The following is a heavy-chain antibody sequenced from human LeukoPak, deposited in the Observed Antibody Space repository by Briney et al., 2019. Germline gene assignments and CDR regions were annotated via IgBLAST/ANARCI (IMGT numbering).Heavy chain of an antibody. D-gene: IGHD6-13*01. CDR2: IYHSGST. CDR3: ARGPYSSSWYGTE. V-gene: IGHV4-4*02. Sequence: KSSETLSLTCAVSGGSISSSNWWRWVRQPPGKGLEWIGEIYHSGSTNHNPSLKSRVTISVDKSKNQFSLKLSSVTAADTAVYYCARGPYSSSWYGTEWGQGALVTVSS. J-gene: IGHJ4*02. CDR1: GGSISSSNW.